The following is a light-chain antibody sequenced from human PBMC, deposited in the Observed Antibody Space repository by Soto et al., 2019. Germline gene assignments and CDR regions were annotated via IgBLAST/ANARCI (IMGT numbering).Light chain of an antibody. CDR2: TNT. J-gene: IGLJ2*01. CDR3: ETWDDSLTGVV. V-gene: IGLV1-44*01. Sequence: QAVVTQPPSASGTPGQRVTISCSGSSSNIGTNTVNWYQQFPRTAPKLLIHTNTQRPSGVPDRFSGSTSGTSASLAISGLQSEDEADYYCETWDDSLTGVVFGGGTKLTVL. CDR1: SSNIGTNT.